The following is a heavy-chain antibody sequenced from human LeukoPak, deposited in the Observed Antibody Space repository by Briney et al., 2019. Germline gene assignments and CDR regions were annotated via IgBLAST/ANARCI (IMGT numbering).Heavy chain of an antibody. Sequence: SETLSLTCAVYGGSFSGYYWSWIRQPPGKGLEWIGEINHSGSTNYNPSLKSRVTISVDTSKNQFSLKLSSVTAADTAVYYCARVGAMAQRRDFDYWSQGTLVTVYS. CDR1: GGSFSGYY. D-gene: IGHD1-26*01. CDR2: INHSGST. V-gene: IGHV4-34*01. CDR3: ARVGAMAQRRDFDY. J-gene: IGHJ4*02.